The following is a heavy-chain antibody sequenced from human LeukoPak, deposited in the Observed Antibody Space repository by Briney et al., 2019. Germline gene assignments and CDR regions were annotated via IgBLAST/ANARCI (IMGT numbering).Heavy chain of an antibody. V-gene: IGHV3-30*03. J-gene: IGHJ6*02. Sequence: GGSLRLSCAASGFTFSSYGMHWVRQAPGKGLEWVAVISYDGSNKYYADSMKGRFTISRDNSKNTLYLQMNSLRAEDTAVYYCARGSFYDSSGYLYGMDVWGQGTTVTVSS. CDR3: ARGSFYDSSGYLYGMDV. D-gene: IGHD3-22*01. CDR1: GFTFSSYG. CDR2: ISYDGSNK.